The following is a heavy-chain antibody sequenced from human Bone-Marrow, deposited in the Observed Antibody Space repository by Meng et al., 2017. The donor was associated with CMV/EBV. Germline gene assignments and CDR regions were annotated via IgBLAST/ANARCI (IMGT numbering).Heavy chain of an antibody. V-gene: IGHV1-2*02. D-gene: IGHD2-15*01. Sequence: ASVKVSCKVSGYTLTELSMHWVRQAPGQGLEWMGWINPNSGGTNYAQKFEGRVTMTRDTSISTAYMEPSRLRTDDTAVYYCARDVQGGCSGGSCYEGGFDYWGQGPLVTISS. CDR2: INPNSGGT. J-gene: IGHJ4*02. CDR3: ARDVQGGCSGGSCYEGGFDY. CDR1: GYTLTELS.